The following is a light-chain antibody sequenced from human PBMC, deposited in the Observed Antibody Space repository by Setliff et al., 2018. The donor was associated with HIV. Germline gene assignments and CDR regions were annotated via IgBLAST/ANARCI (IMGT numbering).Light chain of an antibody. CDR2: EAT. CDR1: NNDIGGYNF. J-gene: IGLJ1*01. V-gene: IGLV2-14*01. CDR3: SSYASTNTLP. Sequence: QSVLIQPASVSGSPGQSITISCAGTNNDIGGYNFVSWYQQHPGKAPRLMIYEATNRPSGVSTRFSGSKSGNTASLTISGLQTEDEADYYCSSYASTNTLPFGTGTKVTVL.